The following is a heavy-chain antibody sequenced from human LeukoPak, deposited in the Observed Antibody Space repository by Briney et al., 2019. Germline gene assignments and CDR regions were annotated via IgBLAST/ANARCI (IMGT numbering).Heavy chain of an antibody. CDR2: IDGSGTS. CDR3: AREVQKVWKY. J-gene: IGHJ4*02. Sequence: SETLSLTCTVSGYSISSGYLWGWIRQPPGKGLEWIGSIDGSGTSYYNPSLKSRVTISVDTSKNQFSLKLSSVTAADTAVYYCAREVQKVWKYWGQGTLVTVSS. V-gene: IGHV4-38-2*02. CDR1: GYSISSGYL. D-gene: IGHD1-1*01.